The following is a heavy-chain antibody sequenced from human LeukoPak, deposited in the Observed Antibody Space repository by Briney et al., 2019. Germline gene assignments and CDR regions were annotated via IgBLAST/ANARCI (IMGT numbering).Heavy chain of an antibody. CDR2: IIPLLGIA. CDR3: ASSNDSSGYWGGYFDY. Sequence: ASVKVSCKDSGYTFTGYYMHWVRQAPAQGLEWMGRIIPLLGIANYAQKFQGRVTIAADKSTSTAYMELSSLRSEDTAVYYCASSNDSSGYWGGYFDYWGQGTLVTVSS. CDR1: GYTFTGYY. J-gene: IGHJ4*02. V-gene: IGHV1-69*02. D-gene: IGHD3-22*01.